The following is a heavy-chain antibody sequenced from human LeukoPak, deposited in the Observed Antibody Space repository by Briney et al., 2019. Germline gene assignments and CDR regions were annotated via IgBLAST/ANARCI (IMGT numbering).Heavy chain of an antibody. CDR1: GYTFTSYG. V-gene: IGHV1-18*04. Sequence: APVRVSCKASGYTFTSYGITWVRQAPGQGLEWMGWISTYNGHTNYAQNLQGRVTMTTDTSTTTAYMELRSLRSDDTAVYYCARGSQQLDYWGQGTLVTVSS. D-gene: IGHD6-13*01. J-gene: IGHJ4*02. CDR2: ISTYNGHT. CDR3: ARGSQQLDY.